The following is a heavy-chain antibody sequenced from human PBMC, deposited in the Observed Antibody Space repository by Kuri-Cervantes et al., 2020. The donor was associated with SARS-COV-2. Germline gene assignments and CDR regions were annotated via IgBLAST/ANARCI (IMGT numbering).Heavy chain of an antibody. CDR1: GFTSTSSA. D-gene: IGHD5-24*01. CDR3: AADSGRWLQLEAFDI. V-gene: IGHV1-58*02. J-gene: IGHJ3*02. Sequence: SVKVSCKASGFTSTSSAMQWVRQARGQRLEWIGWIVVGSGNTNYAQKFQERVTITRDMSTSTAYMELSSLRSEDTAVYYCAADSGRWLQLEAFDIWGQGTMVTVSS. CDR2: IVVGSGNT.